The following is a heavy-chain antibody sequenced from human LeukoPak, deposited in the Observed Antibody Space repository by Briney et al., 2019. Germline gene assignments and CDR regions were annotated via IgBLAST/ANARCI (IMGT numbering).Heavy chain of an antibody. CDR3: AKEALGYWSGFDS. Sequence: GGSLRLSCAASGFTFSSNAMSWVRQAPGKGLEWDTSISATGGSTNSADSVKGRFTISRDNTKNTLYLQMNSLRAEDTAVYYCAKEALGYWSGFDSWGLGTLVTVSS. D-gene: IGHD2-15*01. CDR2: ISATGGST. V-gene: IGHV3-23*01. J-gene: IGHJ4*02. CDR1: GFTFSSNA.